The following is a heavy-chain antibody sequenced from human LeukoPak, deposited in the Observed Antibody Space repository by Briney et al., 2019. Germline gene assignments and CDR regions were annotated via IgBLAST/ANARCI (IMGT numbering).Heavy chain of an antibody. CDR2: IIPIFGTA. CDR1: GGTFSSYA. CDR3: ARPVRIAAAGYGY. J-gene: IGHJ4*02. Sequence: SVKVSCKASGGTFSSYAISWVRQAPGQGLEWMGGIIPIFGTANYAQKFQGRVTITADESTSTAYMELSSLRSDDTAVYYCARPVRIAAAGYGYWGQGTLVTVSS. D-gene: IGHD6-13*01. V-gene: IGHV1-69*01.